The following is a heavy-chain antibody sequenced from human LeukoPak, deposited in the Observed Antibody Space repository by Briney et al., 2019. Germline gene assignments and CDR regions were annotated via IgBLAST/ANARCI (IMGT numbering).Heavy chain of an antibody. V-gene: IGHV3-21*01. J-gene: IGHJ4*02. CDR3: ARESGSYDY. CDR2: ISTSSSYI. CDR1: GCFFSTYS. D-gene: IGHD1-26*01. Sequence: GGSLRLSCAASGCFFSTYSMNWVRQAPGKGLEWVSSISTSSSYIYYADSVKGRFTISRDNAKDSLYLQMNSLRAEDTAVYYCARESGSYDYWGQGTLVTVSS.